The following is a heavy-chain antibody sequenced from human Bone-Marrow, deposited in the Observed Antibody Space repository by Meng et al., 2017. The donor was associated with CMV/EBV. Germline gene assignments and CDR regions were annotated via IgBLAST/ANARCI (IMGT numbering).Heavy chain of an antibody. V-gene: IGHV5-51*01. J-gene: IGHJ4*02. CDR2: IYPGDSDT. CDR1: GYSFTSYW. Sequence: GGSLRLSCKGSGYSFTSYWIGWVRQMPGKGLEWMGIIYPGDSDTRYSPSFQGQVTISADKSVSTAYLQWSSLKASDTAIYYCTRRVGRAVSGTHFDYWGQGSLVTVSS. D-gene: IGHD6-19*01. CDR3: TRRVGRAVSGTHFDY.